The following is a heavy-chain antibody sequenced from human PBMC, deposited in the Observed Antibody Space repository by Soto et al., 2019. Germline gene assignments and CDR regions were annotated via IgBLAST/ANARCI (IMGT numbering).Heavy chain of an antibody. J-gene: IGHJ6*02. CDR3: ARERPNAIFGVVLSYGMDV. CDR2: IIPISGAA. V-gene: IGHV1-69*13. D-gene: IGHD3-3*01. CDR1: GGTLSNYG. Sequence: ASVKVSCKASGGTLSNYGVSWVRQAPGQGLEWMGGIIPISGAAKYAPRFQGRVTISADESANTAYLEVNTLRSEDTAVYYCARERPNAIFGVVLSYGMDVWGQGTTVTVSS.